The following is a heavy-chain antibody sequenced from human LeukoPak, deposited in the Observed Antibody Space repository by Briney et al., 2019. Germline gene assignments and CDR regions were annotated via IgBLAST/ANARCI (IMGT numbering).Heavy chain of an antibody. CDR3: AKSPQYYYDSSGTFDY. Sequence: GRSLRLSCAASGFTFSSYAMSWVRQAPGKGLEWVSAISGSGGSTYYADSVKGRFTISRDNSKNTLYLQMNSLRAEDTAVYYCAKSPQYYYDSSGTFDYWGQGTLVTVSS. D-gene: IGHD3-22*01. V-gene: IGHV3-23*01. CDR2: ISGSGGST. CDR1: GFTFSSYA. J-gene: IGHJ4*02.